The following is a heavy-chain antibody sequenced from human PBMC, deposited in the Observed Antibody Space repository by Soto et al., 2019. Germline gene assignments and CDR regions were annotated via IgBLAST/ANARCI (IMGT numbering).Heavy chain of an antibody. D-gene: IGHD1-26*01. CDR2: IYYSGTT. V-gene: IGHV4-28*01. CDR1: GYSISSSNW. J-gene: IGHJ4*02. CDR3: ARREIQGPIDY. Sequence: SETLSLTCAVSGYSISSSNWWGWIRQPPGKGLEWIGYIYYSGTTYYNPSLKSRVTMSVDTSKNQFSLKQTSVTAVDTAVYYCARREIQGPIDYWGQGTLVTV.